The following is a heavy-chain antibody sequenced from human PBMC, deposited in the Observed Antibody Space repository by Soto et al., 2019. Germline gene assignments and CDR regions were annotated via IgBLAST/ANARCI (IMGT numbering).Heavy chain of an antibody. CDR1: GGSISSDDYY. D-gene: IGHD2-15*01. J-gene: IGHJ4*01. CDR3: ARDRSNSPDYFDD. V-gene: IGHV4-30-4*01. CDR2: IYYIGRT. Sequence: SETLSLTCTVSGGSISSDDYYWIWIRQPPGEGLEWIGYIYYIGRTHYNPSLKSRVSISIDTSKNQFSLKLSSVSAADTAVYYCARDRSNSPDYFDDWGQGTLVTVSS.